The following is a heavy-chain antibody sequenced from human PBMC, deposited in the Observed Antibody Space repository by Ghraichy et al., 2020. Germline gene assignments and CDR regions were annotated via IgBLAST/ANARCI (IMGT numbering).Heavy chain of an antibody. J-gene: IGHJ6*02. CDR2: ISSSTRYI. V-gene: IGHV3-21*01. CDR3: ARGSTVVRFFYYDGMDV. Sequence: LSLTCVASGLMFSPNSMNWVRQAPGKGLEWVASISSSTRYIYYADSVKGRFTISRDNAQNSLYLQMNSLRDEDTAVYYCARGSTVVRFFYYDGMDVWGQGTTVTVSS. CDR1: GLMFSPNS. D-gene: IGHD4-23*01.